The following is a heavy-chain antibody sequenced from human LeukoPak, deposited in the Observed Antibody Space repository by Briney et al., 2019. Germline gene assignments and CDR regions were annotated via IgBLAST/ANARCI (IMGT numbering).Heavy chain of an antibody. CDR3: ATTTAAGLDY. V-gene: IGHV3-30*03. Sequence: GGSLRHSCAASGFTFSSYGMHWVRQAPGKGLEWVAVISYDGSNKYYADSVKGRFTISRDNSKNTLYLQMNSLRAEDTAVYYCATTTAAGLDYWGQGTLVTVSS. CDR1: GFTFSSYG. CDR2: ISYDGSNK. J-gene: IGHJ4*02. D-gene: IGHD6-13*01.